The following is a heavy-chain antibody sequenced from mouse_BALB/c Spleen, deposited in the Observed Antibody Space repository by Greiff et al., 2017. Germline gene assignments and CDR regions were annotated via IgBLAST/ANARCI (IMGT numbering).Heavy chain of an antibody. D-gene: IGHD2-3*01. Sequence: EVKLVESGPSLVKPSQTLSLTCSVTGDSITSGYWNWIRKFPGNKLEYMGYISYSGSTYYNPSLKSRISITRDTSKNQYYLQLNSVTTEDTATYYCARFLDGYYLYYAMDYWGQGTSVTVSS. CDR2: ISYSGST. V-gene: IGHV3-8*02. J-gene: IGHJ4*01. CDR1: GDSITSGY. CDR3: ARFLDGYYLYYAMDY.